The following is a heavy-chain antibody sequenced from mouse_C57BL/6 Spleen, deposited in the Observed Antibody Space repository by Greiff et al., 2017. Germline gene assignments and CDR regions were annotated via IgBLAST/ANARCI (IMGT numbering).Heavy chain of an antibody. Sequence: QVQLKQSGPELVKPGASVKISCKASGYAFSSSWMNWVKQRPGKGLEWIGRIYPGDGATNYNGKFQGKATLTADKSSRTAYMQLRSLTSEDSAVYFCARSHFYDEVSSYAMDYWGQGTSVTVSS. D-gene: IGHD2-4*01. J-gene: IGHJ4*01. CDR3: ARSHFYDEVSSYAMDY. CDR1: GYAFSSSW. CDR2: IYPGDGAT. V-gene: IGHV1-82*01.